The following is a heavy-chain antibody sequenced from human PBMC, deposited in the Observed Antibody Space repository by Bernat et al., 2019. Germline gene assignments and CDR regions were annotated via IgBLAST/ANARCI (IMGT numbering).Heavy chain of an antibody. CDR3: ATALLAYSSSSDAFDI. CDR1: GYSISSGYY. Sequence: QVQLQESGPGLVKPSETLSLTCAVSGYSISSGYYWGWIRQPPGKGLEWIGSIYHSGSTYYNPSLKSRVTISVYTSKNQFSLKLSSVTAADTAVYYCATALLAYSSSSDAFDIWGQGTMVTVSS. V-gene: IGHV4-38-2*01. J-gene: IGHJ3*02. CDR2: IYHSGST. D-gene: IGHD6-6*01.